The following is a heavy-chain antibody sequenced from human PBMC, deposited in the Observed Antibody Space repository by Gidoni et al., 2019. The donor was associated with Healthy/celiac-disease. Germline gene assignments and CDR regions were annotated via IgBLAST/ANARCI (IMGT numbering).Heavy chain of an antibody. CDR3: ARQTRSSSSASRVLDY. CDR1: GGSIRSSSYY. Sequence: QLQLQESGPGLVKPSDTLSLTCTVSGGSIRSSSYYWGWIRQPPWKGLEWIGSIYFSGRTYYNPSLKSRVTISVDTSKNQFSLKLSSVTAAETAVYYCARQTRSSSSASRVLDYWGQGTLVTVSS. J-gene: IGHJ4*02. CDR2: IYFSGRT. V-gene: IGHV4-39*01. D-gene: IGHD6-13*01.